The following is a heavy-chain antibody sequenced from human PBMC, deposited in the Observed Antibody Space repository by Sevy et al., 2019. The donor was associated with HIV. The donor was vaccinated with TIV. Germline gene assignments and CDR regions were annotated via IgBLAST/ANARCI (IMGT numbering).Heavy chain of an antibody. V-gene: IGHV3-33*01. J-gene: IGHJ6*02. Sequence: GGSLRLSCAASGFTFSSYGMHWVRQAPGKGLEWVAVIWYDGSNKYDADSVKGRFTISRDNSKNTLYLQMNSLRAEDTAVYYCASFIAVADTPNYYDYYGMDVRGQGTTVTVSS. CDR1: GFTFSSYG. D-gene: IGHD6-19*01. CDR3: ASFIAVADTPNYYDYYGMDV. CDR2: IWYDGSNK.